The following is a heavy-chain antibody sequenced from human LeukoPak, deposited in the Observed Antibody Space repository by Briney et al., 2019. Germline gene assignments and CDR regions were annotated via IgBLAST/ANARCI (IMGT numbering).Heavy chain of an antibody. CDR1: GYTFTSYD. CDR2: MNPNSGNT. D-gene: IGHD1-1*01. Sequence: ASVKVSCKASGYTFTSYDINWVRQATGQGLEWMGWMNPNSGNTGYAQKFQGRATMTRNTSISTAYMELSSLRSEDTAVYYCARGRPERDAFDIWGQGTLVTVSS. V-gene: IGHV1-8*01. CDR3: ARGRPERDAFDI. J-gene: IGHJ3*02.